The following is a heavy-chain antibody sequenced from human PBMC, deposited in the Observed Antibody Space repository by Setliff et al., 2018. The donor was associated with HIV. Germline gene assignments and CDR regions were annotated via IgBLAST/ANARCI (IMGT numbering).Heavy chain of an antibody. CDR3: ARTYGSASKLDY. D-gene: IGHD3-10*01. V-gene: IGHV2-70*04. Sequence: KSGPTLVNPTQTLTLTCTFSGFSLSTSGVGVGWIRQPPGKALEWLARIDWEDDKFYSTSLKTRLTISKDTSKNQVVLTMTNMGPLDTATYFCARTYGSASKLDYWGPGTLVTVSS. J-gene: IGHJ4*02. CDR2: IDWEDDK. CDR1: GFSLSTSGVG.